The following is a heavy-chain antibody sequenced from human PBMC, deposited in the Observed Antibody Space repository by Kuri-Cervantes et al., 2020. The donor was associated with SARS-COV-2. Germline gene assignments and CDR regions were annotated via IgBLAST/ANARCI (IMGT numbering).Heavy chain of an antibody. D-gene: IGHD4-11*01. Sequence: GGSLRLSCKASGYTFTGYYMHWVRQAPGQGLEWMGWISPNNGNTRYAQKFRGRVTLTTDSSTNTAYMELNSLRSDDTAVYYCARDYSSPYYFEFWGQGSLVTVSS. CDR3: ARDYSSPYYFEF. CDR1: GYTFTGYY. J-gene: IGHJ4*02. CDR2: ISPNNGNT. V-gene: IGHV1-18*04.